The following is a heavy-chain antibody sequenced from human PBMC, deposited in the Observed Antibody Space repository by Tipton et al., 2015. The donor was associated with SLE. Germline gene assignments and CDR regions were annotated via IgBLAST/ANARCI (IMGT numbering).Heavy chain of an antibody. CDR1: GFIFTNFA. CDR3: AKYLSVAAVYYYYYGMDV. J-gene: IGHJ6*02. CDR2: ISGSGSDT. V-gene: IGHV3-23*01. Sequence: GSLRLSCAASGFIFTNFAMGWVRQAPGRGLECVSGISGSGSDTSYADSVKGRFSISRDNSKNTLYLQMNSLRAEDTAVYYCAKYLSVAAVYYYYYGMDVWGQGTTVTVSS. D-gene: IGHD6-13*01.